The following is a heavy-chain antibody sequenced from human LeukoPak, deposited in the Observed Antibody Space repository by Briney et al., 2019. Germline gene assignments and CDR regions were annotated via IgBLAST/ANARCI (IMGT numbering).Heavy chain of an antibody. J-gene: IGHJ4*02. D-gene: IGHD5-12*01. V-gene: IGHV3-30*03. Sequence: PGGSLRLSCAASGFTFSSYDMHWVRQAPGKGLEWVAAISYDGTNTYYTDSAKVRFTISRDNYKNTLYLQMDSLRGEDTAVYSCERGRYTGYESGYFDYWGQGILVTVSS. CDR1: GFTFSSYD. CDR2: ISYDGTNT. CDR3: ERGRYTGYESGYFDY.